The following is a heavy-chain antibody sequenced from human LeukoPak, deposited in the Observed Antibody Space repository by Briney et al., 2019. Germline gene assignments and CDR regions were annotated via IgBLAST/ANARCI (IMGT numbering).Heavy chain of an antibody. CDR1: GFTFTSYA. J-gene: IGHJ4*02. D-gene: IGHD6-19*01. V-gene: IGHV3-23*01. CDR2: ISGSTGST. Sequence: GGSLRPSCAASGFTFTSYAMGWGRQAPGKGLEWVSGISGSTGSTYCADSVEGRFTVSRDNSKNTVYLEMNSLRAEDTVVYYCAKDSRAVARLNYFDYWGQGTLVTVSS. CDR3: AKDSRAVARLNYFDY.